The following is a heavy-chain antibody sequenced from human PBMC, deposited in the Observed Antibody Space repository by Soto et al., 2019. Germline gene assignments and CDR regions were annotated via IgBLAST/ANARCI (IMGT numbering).Heavy chain of an antibody. Sequence: GGSLRLSCAASGFTFSSYGMHWVRQAPGKGLEWVAVISHDGSNKYYADSVKGRFTISRDNSKNTLYLQMNSLRAEDTAVYYCAKFYGCESAHTYTLDPWGQGTLVTVSS. CDR1: GFTFSSYG. D-gene: IGHD3-16*01. CDR3: AKFYGCESAHTYTLDP. CDR2: ISHDGSNK. J-gene: IGHJ5*02. V-gene: IGHV3-30*18.